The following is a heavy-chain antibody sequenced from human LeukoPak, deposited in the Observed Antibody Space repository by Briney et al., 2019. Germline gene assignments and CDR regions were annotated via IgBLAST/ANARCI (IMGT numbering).Heavy chain of an antibody. V-gene: IGHV5-51*01. CDR1: GYAFTNYW. Sequence: GESLKISCKTSGYAFTNYWIGWVRQMPGKGLEWMGLIFPGDSDPRYSPSFQGQVTISAAKSISTAYLQWNSLKASDTAMYYCVRPPPGYCGSASCNGYWGQGTLVIVSS. D-gene: IGHD2-2*01. CDR2: IFPGDSDP. J-gene: IGHJ4*02. CDR3: VRPPPGYCGSASCNGY.